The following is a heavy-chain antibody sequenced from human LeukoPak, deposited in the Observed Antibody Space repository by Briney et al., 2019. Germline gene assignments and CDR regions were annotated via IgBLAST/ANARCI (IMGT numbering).Heavy chain of an antibody. CDR3: ARDRQGSHEAFDI. Sequence: GGSLRLSCAASGFTFDDYAMHWVRQAPGKGLEWVSGISWNSGSIGYADSVKGRFTISRDNAKNTLYLQMNSLRAEDTAVYYCARDRQGSHEAFDIWGQGTMVTVSS. D-gene: IGHD1-26*01. CDR2: ISWNSGSI. J-gene: IGHJ3*02. CDR1: GFTFDDYA. V-gene: IGHV3-9*01.